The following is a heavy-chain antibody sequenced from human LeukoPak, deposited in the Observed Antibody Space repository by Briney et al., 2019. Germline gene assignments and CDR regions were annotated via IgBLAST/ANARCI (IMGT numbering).Heavy chain of an antibody. CDR1: GFTFSSYS. D-gene: IGHD3-22*01. J-gene: IGHJ4*02. CDR3: GRDGGGGGYYDNLPFDY. CDR2: ISSSSSYI. V-gene: IGHV3-21*01. Sequence: GGSLRLSCAASGFTFSSYSMNWVRQAPGKGLEWVSSISSSSSYIYYADSVKGRFTISRDNAKNSLYLQMNSLRAEDTAVYYCGRDGGGGGYYDNLPFDYWGQGTLVTVSS.